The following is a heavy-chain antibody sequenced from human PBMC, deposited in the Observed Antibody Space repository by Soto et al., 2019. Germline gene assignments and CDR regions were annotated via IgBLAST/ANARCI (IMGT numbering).Heavy chain of an antibody. Sequence: ASVKVSCKASGYTFTGYYMHWVRQAPGQGLEWMGWINPNSGGTNYAQKFQGRVTMTRDTSISTAYMELSRLRSDDTAIYYCARMATFGSLNWFDPWGQGTLVTVSS. V-gene: IGHV1-2*02. CDR2: INPNSGGT. J-gene: IGHJ5*02. CDR3: ARMATFGSLNWFDP. CDR1: GYTFTGYY. D-gene: IGHD3-16*01.